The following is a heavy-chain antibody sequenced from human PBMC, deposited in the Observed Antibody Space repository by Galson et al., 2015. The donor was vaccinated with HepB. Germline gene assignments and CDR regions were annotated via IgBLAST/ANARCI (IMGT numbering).Heavy chain of an antibody. V-gene: IGHV1-69*02. Sequence: SVKVSCKASGGTFSSYTFSWVRQAPGQELEWMGTIVLILGITNYAQKFQGRVTITADRSTSTAYMELSSLRSEDTAVYYCAVLGGAVSEDYWGRGTLVTVSS. CDR1: GGTFSSYT. D-gene: IGHD3-16*01. CDR2: IVLILGIT. CDR3: AVLGGAVSEDY. J-gene: IGHJ4*02.